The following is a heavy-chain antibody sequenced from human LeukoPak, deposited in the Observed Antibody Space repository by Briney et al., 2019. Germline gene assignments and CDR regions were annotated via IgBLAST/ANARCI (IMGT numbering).Heavy chain of an antibody. J-gene: IGHJ4*02. CDR2: INPNSGGT. V-gene: IGHV1-2*02. CDR1: GYTFTGYY. CDR3: ARDLHDSSGYYSG. D-gene: IGHD3-22*01. Sequence: ASVKVSCKASGYTFTGYYMHWVRQAPGQGLEWMGWINPNSGGTNYAQKFQGRVTMTRDTSISTAYMEPSRLRSDDTAVYYCARDLHDSSGYYSGWGQGTLVTVSS.